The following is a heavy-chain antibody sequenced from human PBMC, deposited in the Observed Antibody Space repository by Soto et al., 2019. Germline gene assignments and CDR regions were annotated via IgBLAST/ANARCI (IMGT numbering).Heavy chain of an antibody. CDR1: GFSLSNARMG. V-gene: IGHV2-26*01. J-gene: IGHJ5*02. CDR3: ARMIAVRGTTSGDNWFDP. D-gene: IGHD3-10*01. Sequence: SGPTLVNPTEPLTLTCTVSGFSLSNARMGVSWLRQPPGKALEWLAHIFSNDEKSYSTSLKSRLTISKDTSKSQVVLTMTNMDPVDTATYYCARMIAVRGTTSGDNWFDPWGQGTLVTVSS. CDR2: IFSNDEK.